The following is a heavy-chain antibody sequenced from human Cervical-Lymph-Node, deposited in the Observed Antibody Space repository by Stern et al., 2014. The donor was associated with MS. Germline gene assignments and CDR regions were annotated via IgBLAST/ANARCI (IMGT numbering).Heavy chain of an antibody. CDR3: ARARAGGSGWYAHFDY. CDR1: GYTFTGYY. CDR2: INPNSGGP. J-gene: IGHJ4*02. Sequence: VQLVESGAEVKKPGASVKVSCKASGYTFTGYYMHWVRQAPGQGLEWMGWINPNSGGPNYAQKFQGWVTMTRDTSISTAYMELSRLRSDDTAVYYCARARAGGSGWYAHFDYWGQGTLVTVSS. V-gene: IGHV1-2*04. D-gene: IGHD6-19*01.